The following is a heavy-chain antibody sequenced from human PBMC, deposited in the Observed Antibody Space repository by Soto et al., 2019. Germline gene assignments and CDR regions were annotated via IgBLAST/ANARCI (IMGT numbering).Heavy chain of an antibody. CDR2: IYYSGST. Sequence: QVQLQESGPGLVKPSETLSLTCTVSGGSISSYYWSWIRQPPGKGLEWIGYIYYSGSTNYNPSLKSRFTFSVDTSKNQFSLKLSSVAAGDTAVYYCARTLFGWGIWFDPWGQGTLVTVSS. D-gene: IGHD3-10*02. CDR3: ARTLFGWGIWFDP. J-gene: IGHJ5*02. V-gene: IGHV4-59*01. CDR1: GGSISSYY.